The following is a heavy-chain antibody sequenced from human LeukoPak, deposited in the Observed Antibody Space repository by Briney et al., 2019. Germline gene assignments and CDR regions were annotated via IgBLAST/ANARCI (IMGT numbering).Heavy chain of an antibody. CDR2: ISYDGSNK. V-gene: IGHV3-30*18. Sequence: GRSLRLSCAASGFTFSSYGMPWVRQAPGKGLEWVAVISYDGSNKYYADSVKGRFTISRDNSKNTLYLQMNSLRAEDTAVYYYAKDSGYGYFDYWGQGTLVTVSS. J-gene: IGHJ4*02. D-gene: IGHD5-12*01. CDR3: AKDSGYGYFDY. CDR1: GFTFSSYG.